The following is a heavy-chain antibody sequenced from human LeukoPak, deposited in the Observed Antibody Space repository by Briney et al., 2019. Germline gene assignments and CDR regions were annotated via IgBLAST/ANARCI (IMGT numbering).Heavy chain of an antibody. CDR1: GFTFSSYA. J-gene: IGHJ4*02. Sequence: GGSLRLSCAASGFTFSSYAMSWVRQAPGKGLEWVSGISGSGGSTYYADSVKGRFTISRDNSKNTLYLQMNSLRAKDTAVYYCAKVLADYYYDSSGYYQYWGQGTLLTVSS. CDR2: ISGSGGST. D-gene: IGHD3-22*01. CDR3: AKVLADYYYDSSGYYQY. V-gene: IGHV3-23*01.